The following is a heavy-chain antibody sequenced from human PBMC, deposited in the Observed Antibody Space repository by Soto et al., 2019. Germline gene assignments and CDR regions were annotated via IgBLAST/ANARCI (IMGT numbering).Heavy chain of an antibody. V-gene: IGHV3-53*01. CDR2: IYSGGST. CDR3: AREGRYYYYGMDV. J-gene: IGHJ6*02. Sequence: EVQLVESGGGLIQPGGSLRLSCAASGFTVSSNYMSWVRQAPGKGLEWVSVIYSGGSTYYADSVKGRFTISRDNSKNTLYLHMNSLRAEYTAVYYCAREGRYYYYGMDVGGQGTTVTVSS. CDR1: GFTVSSNY.